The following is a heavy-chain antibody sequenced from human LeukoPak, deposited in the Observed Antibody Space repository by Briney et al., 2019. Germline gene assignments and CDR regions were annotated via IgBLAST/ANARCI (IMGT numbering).Heavy chain of an antibody. D-gene: IGHD2-15*01. CDR2: LYSDGRT. J-gene: IGHJ4*02. CDR1: GFTFSSSA. CDR3: ARGGGYYPIDY. Sequence: GGSLRLSCAASGFTFSSSAMSWVRQAPGKGLEWVSVLYSDGRTYYADSVKGRFTISRDTSKNTLCLQVNSLRAEDTAVYYCARGGGYYPIDYWGQGTLVTVSS. V-gene: IGHV3-23*01.